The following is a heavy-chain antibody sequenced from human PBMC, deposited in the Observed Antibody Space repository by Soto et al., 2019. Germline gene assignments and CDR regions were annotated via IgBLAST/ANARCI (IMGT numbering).Heavy chain of an antibody. D-gene: IGHD2-15*01. V-gene: IGHV1-18*01. CDR2: ISAYNGNT. CDR3: ARDSDSGGSYPWAFDI. CDR1: GYTFTRYG. J-gene: IGHJ3*02. Sequence: QVQLVQSGAEVKKPGASVKVSCKASGYTFTRYGISWVRQAPGQGLEWMGWISAYNGNTNYAQKLQGRVTMTTDTSTSTAYMELRSLRSDDTAVYYCARDSDSGGSYPWAFDIWGQGTMVTVSS.